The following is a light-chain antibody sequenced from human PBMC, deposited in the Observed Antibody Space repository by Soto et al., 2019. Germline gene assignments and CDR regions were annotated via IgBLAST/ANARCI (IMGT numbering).Light chain of an antibody. Sequence: QSALTQPPSASGSPGQSVTISCTGTSSDVGGYNYVSWYQQQPGKAPKLMIYEVSKRHSGVPDRFSGSKSGNTASLTVSGLQAEDEADYYCSSYASSNNSVFGTGTKLTVL. CDR1: SSDVGGYNY. CDR3: SSYASSNNSV. J-gene: IGLJ1*01. CDR2: EVS. V-gene: IGLV2-8*01.